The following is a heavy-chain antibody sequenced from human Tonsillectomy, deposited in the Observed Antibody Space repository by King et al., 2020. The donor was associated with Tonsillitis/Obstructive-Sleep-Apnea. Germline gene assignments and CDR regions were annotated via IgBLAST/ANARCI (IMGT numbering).Heavy chain of an antibody. D-gene: IGHD6-25*01. V-gene: IGHV4-59*01. CDR2: IYYSGST. Sequence: LQESGPGLVKPSETLSLTCTVSGGSISNYYWSWLRQPPGKGLEWIGYIYYSGSTNYNPSLKSRVTISVDTSKNQFSLKVTSVTAADTAVYYCAGVFPGATVDYWGQGTLVTVSS. CDR3: AGVFPGATVDY. J-gene: IGHJ4*02. CDR1: GGSISNYY.